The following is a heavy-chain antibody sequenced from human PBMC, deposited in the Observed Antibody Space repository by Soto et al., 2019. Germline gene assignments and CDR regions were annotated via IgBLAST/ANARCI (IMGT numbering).Heavy chain of an antibody. Sequence: GGSLRLSCAASGFTFSNYPMNWVRQAPGKGLEWLSYISISSSIIYYADSVKGRFTISRDNAKNSLYLQMNSLRDEDTAVYYCARDLGSYPNYYDYYGMDVWGQGTTVTVSS. J-gene: IGHJ6*02. CDR2: ISISSSII. D-gene: IGHD1-26*01. CDR1: GFTFSNYP. CDR3: ARDLGSYPNYYDYYGMDV. V-gene: IGHV3-48*02.